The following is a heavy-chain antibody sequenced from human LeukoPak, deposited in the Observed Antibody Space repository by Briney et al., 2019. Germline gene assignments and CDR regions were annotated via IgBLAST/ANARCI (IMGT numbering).Heavy chain of an antibody. V-gene: IGHV3-48*02. Sequence: GGALRLSCVASVFTFSSYIMNWVRQAPGRGVEWVSYISHNSDDIYNADSVKGRFTIPREDATNSPYLQMNSLRDEDTALYYCVRTHSPFAGYWYFDLWGRGTLVTVSS. CDR3: VRTHSPFAGYWYFDL. CDR2: ISHNSDDI. CDR1: VFTFSSYI. J-gene: IGHJ2*01. D-gene: IGHD2-21*01.